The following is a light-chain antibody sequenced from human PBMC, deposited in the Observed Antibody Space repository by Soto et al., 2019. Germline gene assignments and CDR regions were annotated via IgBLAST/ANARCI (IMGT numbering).Light chain of an antibody. CDR1: QSVSSK. J-gene: IGKJ1*01. Sequence: EIVMTQSPATLSVSPVERATLSCRASQSVSSKVAWYQQKPGQAPRLLIYDASVRATGIPDRFSGRGSGTEFTLTISSLQSEDFAFYYCQQYNNWTFGQGTKVDIK. CDR3: QQYNNWT. CDR2: DAS. V-gene: IGKV3-15*01.